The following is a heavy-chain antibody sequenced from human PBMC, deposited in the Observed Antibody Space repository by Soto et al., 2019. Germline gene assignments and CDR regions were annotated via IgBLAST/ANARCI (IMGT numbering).Heavy chain of an antibody. CDR2: MNHNSGNT. Sequence: QVQLVQSGAEVKKPGASVKVSCKASGYTFTSYDINWVRQATGQGLEWMGWMNHNSGNTGYAQKSQGRGTMTRNTXXXXXXXXXXXXXXXXXXXXXXXXXXXAGLFDPWGQGTLVTVSS. CDR3: XXXXXAGLFDP. CDR1: GYTFTSYD. J-gene: IGHJ5*02. V-gene: IGHV1-8*01.